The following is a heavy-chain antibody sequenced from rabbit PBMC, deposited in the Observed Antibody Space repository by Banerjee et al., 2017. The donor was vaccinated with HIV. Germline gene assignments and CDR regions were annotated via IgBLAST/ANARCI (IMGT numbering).Heavy chain of an antibody. CDR2: IYTGDGNT. CDR1: GFTFSSYW. Sequence: QSLEESGGDLVKPGASLTLTCTASGFTFSSYWMCWVRQAAGKGLEWIACIYTGDGNTYYASWAKGRFTISKTSSTTVTLQMTSLTAADTATYFCARDTGTSFSSYGMDLLGPGTLVTVS. D-gene: IGHD7-1*01. J-gene: IGHJ6*01. CDR3: ARDTGTSFSSYGMDL. V-gene: IGHV1S40*01.